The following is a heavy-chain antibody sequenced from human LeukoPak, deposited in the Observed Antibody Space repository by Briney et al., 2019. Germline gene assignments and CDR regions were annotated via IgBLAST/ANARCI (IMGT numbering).Heavy chain of an antibody. J-gene: IGHJ6*03. Sequence: GGSLRLCCAASGITFSDHYMSWIRHAPGKGLERLSYISSGGDSIYYADSVKGRFTISRDNAKNSVSLQMNSLRAEDTAVYYCASGSYGSGFYYFYYMDVWGKGTTVTVSS. CDR3: ASGSYGSGFYYFYYMDV. CDR1: GITFSDHY. V-gene: IGHV3-11*04. CDR2: ISSGGDSI. D-gene: IGHD3-10*01.